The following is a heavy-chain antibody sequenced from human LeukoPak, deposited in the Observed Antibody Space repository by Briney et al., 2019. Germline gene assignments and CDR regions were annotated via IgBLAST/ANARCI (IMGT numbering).Heavy chain of an antibody. Sequence: ASVKVSYMASAYTFADYYMHWVRQAPGQGLEWMGWINPNSGGTSYAQKFQGRVTMTRDTSISTAYMELNRLGSDDTAVYYCARRGYDSREYFFDYWGEGSLVTVPS. J-gene: IGHJ4*02. CDR3: ARRGYDSREYFFDY. CDR1: AYTFADYY. D-gene: IGHD3-22*01. V-gene: IGHV1-2*02. CDR2: INPNSGGT.